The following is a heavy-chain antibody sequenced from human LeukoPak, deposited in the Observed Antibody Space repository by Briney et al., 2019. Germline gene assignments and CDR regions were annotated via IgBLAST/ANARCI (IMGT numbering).Heavy chain of an antibody. CDR3: ASERGSIVDY. J-gene: IGHJ4*02. CDR2: IYYSGST. D-gene: IGHD6-6*01. CDR1: GGSISSYY. V-gene: IGHV4-59*01. Sequence: SETLSLTCTVTGGSISSYYWSWIRQPPGKGLEWIGYIYYSGSTNYNPSLKSRVTISVDTSKNQFSLKLSSVTAADTAVYYCASERGSIVDYWGQGTLVTVSS.